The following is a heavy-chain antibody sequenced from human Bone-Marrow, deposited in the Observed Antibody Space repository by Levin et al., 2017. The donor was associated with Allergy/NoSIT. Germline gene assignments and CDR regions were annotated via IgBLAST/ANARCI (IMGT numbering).Heavy chain of an antibody. V-gene: IGHV3-23*01. CDR3: AKDRPTTYRQQLPLDY. J-gene: IGHJ4*02. Sequence: ASVKVSCAASGFTFSSYAMSWVRQAPGKGLEWVSAISGSGGSTYYADSVKGRFTISRDNSKNTLYLQMNSLRAEDTAVYYCAKDRPTTYRQQLPLDYWGQGTLVTVSS. CDR2: ISGSGGST. CDR1: GFTFSSYA. D-gene: IGHD6-13*01.